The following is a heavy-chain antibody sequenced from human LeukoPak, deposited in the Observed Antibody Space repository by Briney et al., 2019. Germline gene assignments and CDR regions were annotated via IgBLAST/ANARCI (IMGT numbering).Heavy chain of an antibody. CDR2: VMSGRGST. J-gene: IGHJ4*02. CDR1: GFSVSDYS. V-gene: IGHV3-11*05. Sequence: AGGSLRLSCAASGFSVSDYSISWIRQSPGKGPEWISYVMSGRGSTNYADSVKGRFTVSRDNAKNSVALQLDGLRADDTAVYFCTRERRGSYYAFESWVQGTLVTVSS. D-gene: IGHD3-16*01. CDR3: TRERRGSYYAFES.